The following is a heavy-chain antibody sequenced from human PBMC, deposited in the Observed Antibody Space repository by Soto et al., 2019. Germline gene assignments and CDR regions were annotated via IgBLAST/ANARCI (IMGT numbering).Heavy chain of an antibody. J-gene: IGHJ4*02. CDR3: ARDSGIAGH. CDR2: ISNDGVHT. CDR1: GFTFTTYC. Sequence: EVQLVESGGGLVQPGGSLRLSCVGSGFTFTTYCLHWVRQAPGKGLEYLSAISNDGVHTYYANSVKDRFTISRDNSKDTVYLQMNSLRAEDTAVYYCARDSGIAGHWGQGTLVTVSS. V-gene: IGHV3-64*01. D-gene: IGHD6-13*01.